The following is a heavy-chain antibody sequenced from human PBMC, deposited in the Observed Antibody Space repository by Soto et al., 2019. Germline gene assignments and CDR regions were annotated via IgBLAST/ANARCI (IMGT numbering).Heavy chain of an antibody. J-gene: IGHJ3*02. Sequence: SETLSLTCTVSGGSISSYYWSWIRQPPGKGLEWIGYIYYSGSTNYNPSLKSRVTISVDTSKNQFSLKLSSVTAADTAVYYCARTPGIRQQPRHDAFDIWGQGTMVTVSS. CDR3: ARTPGIRQQPRHDAFDI. CDR2: IYYSGST. V-gene: IGHV4-59*01. D-gene: IGHD6-13*01. CDR1: GGSISSYY.